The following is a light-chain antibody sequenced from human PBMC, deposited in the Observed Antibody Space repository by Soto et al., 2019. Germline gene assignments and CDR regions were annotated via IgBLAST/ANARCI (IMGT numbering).Light chain of an antibody. Sequence: EIVLTQSPGTLSLSPGERATLSCRASQSVSSSYLAWYQQKPGQAPRLLIYGASSRATGIPDRFSGSGSGTEFNLTSIRQGTEDFAVYCCHQYGSSPKYNFGQGTKRGIK. CDR1: QSVSSSY. J-gene: IGKJ2*01. CDR3: HQYGSSPKYN. CDR2: GAS. V-gene: IGKV3-20*01.